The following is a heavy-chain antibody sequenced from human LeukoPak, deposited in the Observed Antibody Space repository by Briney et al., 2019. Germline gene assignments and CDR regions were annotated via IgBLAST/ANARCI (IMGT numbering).Heavy chain of an antibody. CDR1: GYTFTSYG. J-gene: IGHJ4*02. D-gene: IGHD4-11*01. Sequence: ASVKVSFKASGYTFTSYGISWVRQPPGQGLEWMGWISAYNGNTNYAQKLQGRVTMTTDKSTSTAYMELRSLRSDDTAVYYCARSDPTTVNAHLGYWGQGTLVTVSS. V-gene: IGHV1-18*01. CDR2: ISAYNGNT. CDR3: ARSDPTTVNAHLGY.